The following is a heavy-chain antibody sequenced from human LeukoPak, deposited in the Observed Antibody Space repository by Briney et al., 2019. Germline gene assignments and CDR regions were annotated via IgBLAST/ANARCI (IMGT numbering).Heavy chain of an antibody. V-gene: IGHV1-46*01. D-gene: IGHD2-2*01. CDR3: ARGIVVVPAAQRSGHGRSWFDP. CDR2: INPSGGST. CDR1: GYTFTSYY. J-gene: IGHJ5*02. Sequence: ASVKVSCKASGYTFTSYYMHWVRQAPGQGLEWMGIINPSGGSTSYAQKFQGRVTMTRDTSISTAYMELSRLRSDDTAVYYCARGIVVVPAAQRSGHGRSWFDPWGQGTLVTVSS.